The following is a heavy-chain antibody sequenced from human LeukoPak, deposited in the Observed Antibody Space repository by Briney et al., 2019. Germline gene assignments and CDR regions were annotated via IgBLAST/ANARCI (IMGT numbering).Heavy chain of an antibody. CDR3: ARDAYFDKLDY. J-gene: IGHJ4*02. Sequence: GGSLRLSCAASGFTFNNYEMNWVRQAPGKGLEWISYISSSGSTTYYADSVKGRFTISRDNVKNSLYLQMASLRAEDTAVYYRARDAYFDKLDYWGQGTLVTVSS. CDR1: GFTFNNYE. CDR2: ISSSGSTT. D-gene: IGHD3-22*01. V-gene: IGHV3-48*03.